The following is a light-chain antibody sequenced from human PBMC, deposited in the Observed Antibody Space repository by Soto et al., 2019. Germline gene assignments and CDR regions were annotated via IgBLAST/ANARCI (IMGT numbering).Light chain of an antibody. CDR3: QQYGSSPPIT. J-gene: IGKJ1*01. CDR1: LSVSRS. CDR2: DAS. V-gene: IGKV3-20*01. Sequence: VVTQSPPTRSLSPGARATLSCRTSLSVSRSLAWYQQKPGQAPRLLISDASNRAADIPDRFSGSGSGTDFTLTISRLEPEDFAVYYCQQYGSSPPITFGQGTKVDI.